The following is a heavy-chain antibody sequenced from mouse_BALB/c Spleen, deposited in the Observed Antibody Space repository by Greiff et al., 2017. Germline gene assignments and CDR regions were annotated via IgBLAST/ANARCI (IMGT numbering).Heavy chain of an antibody. CDR1: GFNIKDTY. J-gene: IGHJ3*01. V-gene: IGHV14-3*02. CDR3: ASPLYLVWFAY. CDR2: IDPANGNT. D-gene: IGHD5-5*01. Sequence: VQLQQSGAELVKPGASVKLSCTASGFNIKDTYMNWVKQRPEQGLEWIGRIDPANGNTKYDPKFQGKSTITAYTSSNTAYLQLSSLTSEDTAVYYCASPLYLVWFAYWGQGTLVTVSA.